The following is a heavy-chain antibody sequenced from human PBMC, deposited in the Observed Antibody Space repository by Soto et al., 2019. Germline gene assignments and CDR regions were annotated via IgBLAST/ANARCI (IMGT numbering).Heavy chain of an antibody. CDR1: GGSFSGYY. CDR3: ARETAGDNEIYWFDP. D-gene: IGHD4-17*01. V-gene: IGHV4-34*01. CDR2: INHSGST. Sequence: PSETLSLTCAVYGGSFSGYYWSWIRQPPGKGLEWIGEINHSGSTNYNPSLKSRVTISVDTSKNQFSLKLSSVTAADTAVYYCARETAGDNEIYWFDPWGQGTLVTVSS. J-gene: IGHJ5*02.